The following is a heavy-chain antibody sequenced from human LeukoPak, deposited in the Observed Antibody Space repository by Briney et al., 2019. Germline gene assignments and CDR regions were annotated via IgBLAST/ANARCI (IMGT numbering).Heavy chain of an antibody. V-gene: IGHV4-59*02. J-gene: IGHJ3*02. Sequence: SETLSLTCTVSGGSVNSYYWSWIRQPAGKGLEWIAYMHGSGSPNYNPSLASRLTLSVDATENLLSLKLTSVTAADTAVYFCARDLSVNAFDIWGQGTLVTVSS. CDR3: ARDLSVNAFDI. D-gene: IGHD2/OR15-2a*01. CDR1: GGSVNSYY. CDR2: MHGSGSP.